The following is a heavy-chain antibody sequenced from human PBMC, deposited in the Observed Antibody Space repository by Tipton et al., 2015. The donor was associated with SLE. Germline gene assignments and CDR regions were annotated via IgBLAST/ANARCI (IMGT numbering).Heavy chain of an antibody. Sequence: LRLSCTVSGGSISSGGYYWSWIRQPPGKGLEWIGYIYYSGSTNYNPSLKSRVTISVDTSKNQFSLKLSSVTAADTAVYYCARRLTRYSGYDYFDYWGQGTLVTVSP. D-gene: IGHD5-12*01. V-gene: IGHV4-61*08. CDR1: GGSISSGGYY. CDR3: ARRLTRYSGYDYFDY. CDR2: IYYSGST. J-gene: IGHJ4*02.